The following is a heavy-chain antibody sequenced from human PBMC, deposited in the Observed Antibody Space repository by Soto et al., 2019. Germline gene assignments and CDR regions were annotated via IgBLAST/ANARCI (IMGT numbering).Heavy chain of an antibody. CDR3: AKDRSGVVVAAALGY. CDR1: GFTFSSYG. Sequence: QVQLVESGGGVVQPGRSLRLSCAASGFTFSSYGMHWVRQAPGKGLEWVAVISYDGSNKYYADSVKGRFTISRDNSKNALYLQMNSLRAEDTAVYYCAKDRSGVVVAAALGYWGQGTLVTVSS. V-gene: IGHV3-30*18. CDR2: ISYDGSNK. D-gene: IGHD2-15*01. J-gene: IGHJ4*02.